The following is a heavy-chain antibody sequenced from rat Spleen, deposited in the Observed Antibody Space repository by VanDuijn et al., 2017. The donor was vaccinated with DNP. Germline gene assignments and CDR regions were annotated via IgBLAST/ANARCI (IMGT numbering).Heavy chain of an antibody. CDR1: GFSFTSYG. CDR2: ISSGGST. D-gene: IGHD1-11*01. Sequence: QVQLKESGPGLVQPSQTLSLPCTVSGFSFTSYGVSWVRQPPGKGLEWIAAISSGGSTYYNSALKSRLSISRDTSKSQVFLKMSSLQTEDTAIYYCTRYGEYTALDAWGQGTSVTVSS. V-gene: IGHV2S12*01. CDR3: TRYGEYTALDA. J-gene: IGHJ4*01.